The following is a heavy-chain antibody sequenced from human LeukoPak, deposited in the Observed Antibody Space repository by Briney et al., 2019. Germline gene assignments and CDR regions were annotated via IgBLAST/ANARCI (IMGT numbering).Heavy chain of an antibody. J-gene: IGHJ4*02. CDR1: GYTFTSYD. CDR2: MNPNSGNT. Sequence: VASVTVSCKASGYTFTSYDINWVRQATGQGLEWMGWMNPNSGNTGYAQKFQGRVTITRNTSISTAYMELSSLRSEDTAVYYCARGRRRITIFGVVITYYFDYWGQGTLVTVSS. CDR3: ARGRRRITIFGVVITYYFDY. V-gene: IGHV1-8*03. D-gene: IGHD3-3*01.